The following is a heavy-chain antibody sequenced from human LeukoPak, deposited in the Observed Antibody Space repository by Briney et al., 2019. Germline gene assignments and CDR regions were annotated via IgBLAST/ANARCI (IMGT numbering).Heavy chain of an antibody. CDR2: IKRDGSEK. V-gene: IGHV3-7*01. J-gene: IGHJ4*02. D-gene: IGHD6-6*01. Sequence: AGGSLRLSCAASGFTFSSYWMSWVRQAPGKGLEWVANIKRDGSEKYYVDSAKGRFTISRDNAKNSLYLQMNSLRAEDTAVYYCAREADSGSSGDYFDYWGQGTLVTVSS. CDR1: GFTFSSYW. CDR3: AREADSGSSGDYFDY.